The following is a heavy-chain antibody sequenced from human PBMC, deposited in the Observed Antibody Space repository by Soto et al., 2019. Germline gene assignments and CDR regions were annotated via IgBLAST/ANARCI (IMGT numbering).Heavy chain of an antibody. CDR1: GFTFSSYA. J-gene: IGHJ6*02. V-gene: IGHV3-30-3*01. CDR3: ARVSSSSWHYYYYYGMDV. CDR2: ISYDGSNK. Sequence: QVQLVESGGGVVQPGRSLRLSCAASGFTFSSYAMHWVRQAPGKGLEWVAVISYDGSNKYYAESVKGRFTISRDNSKNTLYLQMNSLRAEDTAVYYCARVSSSSWHYYYYYGMDVWGQGTTVTVSS. D-gene: IGHD6-13*01.